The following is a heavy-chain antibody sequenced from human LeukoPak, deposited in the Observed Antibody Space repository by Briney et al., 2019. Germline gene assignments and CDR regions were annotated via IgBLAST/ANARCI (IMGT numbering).Heavy chain of an antibody. V-gene: IGHV4-30-4*08. CDR3: ARRAYSYGQGLNSDY. CDR2: IYYSGST. CDR1: GGSISSGDYY. D-gene: IGHD5-18*01. Sequence: SQTLSLXCTVSGGSISSGDYYWSWIRQPPGKGLEWIGYIYYSGSTYYNPSLKSRVTISVDTSKNQFSLKLSSVTAADTAVYYCARRAYSYGQGLNSDYWGQGTLVTVSS. J-gene: IGHJ4*02.